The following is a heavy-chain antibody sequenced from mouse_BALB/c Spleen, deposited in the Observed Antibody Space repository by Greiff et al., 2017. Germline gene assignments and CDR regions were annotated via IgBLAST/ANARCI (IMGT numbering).Heavy chain of an antibody. CDR3: VRLGRSYFDY. D-gene: IGHD4-1*01. CDR1: GFTFNTYA. J-gene: IGHJ2*01. Sequence: EVMLVESGGGLVQPKGSLKLSCAASGFTFNTYAMNWVRQAPGKGLEWVARIRSKSNNYATYYADSVKDRFTISRDDSQSMLYLQMNNLKTEDTAMYYCVRLGRSYFDYWGQGTTLTVSS. CDR2: IRSKSNNYAT. V-gene: IGHV10-1*02.